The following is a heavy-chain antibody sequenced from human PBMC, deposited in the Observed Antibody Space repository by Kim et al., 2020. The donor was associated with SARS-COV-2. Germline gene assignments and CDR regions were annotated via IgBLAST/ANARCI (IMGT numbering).Heavy chain of an antibody. J-gene: IGHJ4*02. CDR3: ASPFPNMSLEDY. V-gene: IGHV4-39*01. Sequence: YCNPSLKSRVTISVDTSKNQFSLKLSSVTAADTAVYYCASPFPNMSLEDYWGQGTLVTVSS.